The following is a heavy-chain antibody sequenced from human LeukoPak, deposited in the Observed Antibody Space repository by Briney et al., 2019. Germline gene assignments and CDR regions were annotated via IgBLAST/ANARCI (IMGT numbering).Heavy chain of an antibody. Sequence: PGGSLRLSCAASGFSFSTDAMTWVRQAPGKGLEWVSYLSSSGNAYYAGSVKGRFTISRDNPKNSLYLQMTSLRADDTAVYYCASGRGSYSPDYWGQGTLVTVSS. V-gene: IGHV3-69-1*02. CDR1: GFSFSTDA. CDR2: LSSSGNA. D-gene: IGHD3-10*01. J-gene: IGHJ4*02. CDR3: ASGRGSYSPDY.